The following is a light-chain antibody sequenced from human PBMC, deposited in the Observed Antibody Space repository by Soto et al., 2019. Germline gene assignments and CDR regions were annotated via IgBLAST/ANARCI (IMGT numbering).Light chain of an antibody. J-gene: IGLJ2*01. CDR3: SSYTRSSNLVV. CDR1: SSDVGGYNY. V-gene: IGLV2-14*01. CDR2: EVN. Sequence: QSALTQPASVSGSPGQSITISCAGTSSDVGGYNYVSWYQQHPGKAPKLIIYEVNNRHSGVSNRFSVSKSGTTASLTISRLQTEDEADYYCSSYTRSSNLVVFGGGTKLTVL.